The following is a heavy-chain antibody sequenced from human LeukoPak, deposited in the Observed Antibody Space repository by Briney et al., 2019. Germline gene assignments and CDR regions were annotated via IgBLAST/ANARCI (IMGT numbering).Heavy chain of an antibody. CDR3: ARVVLPAAGFDC. Sequence: GGSLRLSCAASGFTFSSYSMNWVRQAPGKGLEWVSYISSSGSTIYYADSVKGRFTISRDSAKISLYLQMNSLRAEDTAIYYCARVVLPAAGFDCWGQGTLVTVSS. V-gene: IGHV3-48*04. CDR2: ISSSGSTI. CDR1: GFTFSSYS. D-gene: IGHD6-13*01. J-gene: IGHJ4*02.